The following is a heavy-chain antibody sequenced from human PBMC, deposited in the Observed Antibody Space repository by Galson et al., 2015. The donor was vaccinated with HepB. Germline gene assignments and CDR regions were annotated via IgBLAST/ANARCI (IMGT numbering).Heavy chain of an antibody. Sequence: SLRLSCAASGFTFSRYSMQWVRQTPGKGLEWVALISSDGTNKYHADSVKGRFTISRDNSKNTLYLQMNSLRAVDTAVYYCAREDYRIAVAGPLDYWGQGTLVTVSS. CDR2: ISSDGTNK. V-gene: IGHV3-30*04. CDR1: GFTFSRYS. J-gene: IGHJ4*02. CDR3: AREDYRIAVAGPLDY. D-gene: IGHD6-19*01.